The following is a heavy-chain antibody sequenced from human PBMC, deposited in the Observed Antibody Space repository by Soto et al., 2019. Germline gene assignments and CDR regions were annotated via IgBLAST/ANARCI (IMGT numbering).Heavy chain of an antibody. CDR1: GGNIGSGGYS. CDR2: IYHSGST. J-gene: IGHJ5*02. D-gene: IGHD1-1*01. Sequence: PSETQSLTSTVSGGNIGSGGYSWSWIRQPPGKGLEWIGYIYHSGSTNYNPSLKSRVTISVDTSKNQFSLNLSSVTAADTAVYYCARPGTTGTTDKFDPWGQGTLVTVSS. V-gene: IGHV4-61*08. CDR3: ARPGTTGTTDKFDP.